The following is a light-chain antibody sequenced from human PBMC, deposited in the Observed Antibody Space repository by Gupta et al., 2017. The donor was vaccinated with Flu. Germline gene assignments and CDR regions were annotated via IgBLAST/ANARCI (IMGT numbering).Light chain of an antibody. Sequence: VGDRDTSPCRVYQGISRYLAWYQQKPGKAPKLLIYTAATLQSAVPSRRSGSGSGTEVTLTTSSRLPEDVATDYCQQLNTDAPPAFGAGTKVEI. CDR2: TAA. CDR1: QGISRY. J-gene: IGKJ4*01. CDR3: QQLNTDAPPA. V-gene: IGKV1-9*01.